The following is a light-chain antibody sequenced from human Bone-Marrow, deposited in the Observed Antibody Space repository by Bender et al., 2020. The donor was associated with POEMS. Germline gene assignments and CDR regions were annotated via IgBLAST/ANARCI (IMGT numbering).Light chain of an antibody. CDR3: QSYDNSLSAHVV. CDR1: SSNIGNHG. J-gene: IGLJ2*01. CDR2: RNT. Sequence: QSVVTQPPSLSEAPRQRVTISCSGSSSNIGNHGVNWYQQLPGEAPKLLIYRNTHRPSGVPDRFSGSKSGASVCLASTGLRSEDEGDYYGQSYDNSLSAHVVLGGGTKLTVL. V-gene: IGLV1-47*01.